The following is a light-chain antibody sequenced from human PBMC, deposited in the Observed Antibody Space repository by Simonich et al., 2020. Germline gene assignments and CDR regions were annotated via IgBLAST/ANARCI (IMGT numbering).Light chain of an antibody. CDR3: SSYTSSSVV. CDR1: SSDVGGYNY. Sequence: QSALTQPASVSGSPGQSITISCTGTSSDVGGYNYVSWYQPHPAQAPKLMIYDVSKRPSGVSNRFSGSKSGNTASLTISGLQAEDEADYYCSSYTSSSVVFGGGTKLTVL. J-gene: IGLJ2*01. V-gene: IGLV2-14*01. CDR2: DVS.